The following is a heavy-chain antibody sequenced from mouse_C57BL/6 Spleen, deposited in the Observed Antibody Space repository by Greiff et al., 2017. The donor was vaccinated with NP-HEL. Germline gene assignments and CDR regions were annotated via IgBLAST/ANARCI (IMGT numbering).Heavy chain of an antibody. V-gene: IGHV1-81*01. J-gene: IGHJ4*01. CDR1: GYTFTSYG. D-gene: IGHD3-2*02. Sequence: QVQLQQSGAELARPGASVKLSCKASGYTFTSYGISWVKQRTGQGLEWIGEIYPRSGNTYYTEKFKGKATLTADNSSSTAYMELRSLTSEDSAVYFCARLEGQLRLRDDYYAMDYWGQGTSVTVSS. CDR3: ARLEGQLRLRDDYYAMDY. CDR2: IYPRSGNT.